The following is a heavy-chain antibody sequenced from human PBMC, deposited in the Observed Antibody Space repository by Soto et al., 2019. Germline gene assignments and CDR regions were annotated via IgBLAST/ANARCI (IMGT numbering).Heavy chain of an antibody. V-gene: IGHV1-58*01. J-gene: IGHJ6*02. CDR2: IVVGSGNT. D-gene: IGHD1-26*01. Sequence: GASVKVSFKASGFTFTISAVQWVRQARGQRLEWIGWIVVGSGNTNYAQKFQERVTITRDMSKSTAYMELSSLRSEDTAVYYCAADGIVGAATYYYYGMDVWGQGTTVTVSS. CDR3: AADGIVGAATYYYYGMDV. CDR1: GFTFTISA.